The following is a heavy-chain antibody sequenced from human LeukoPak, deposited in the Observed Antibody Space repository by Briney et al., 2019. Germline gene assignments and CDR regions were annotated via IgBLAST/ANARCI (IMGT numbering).Heavy chain of an antibody. CDR2: INHSGST. CDR3: ARFWERGDDY. D-gene: IGHD1-26*01. J-gene: IGHJ4*02. V-gene: IGHV4-34*01. Sequence: SETLSLTCAVYGGSFSGYYWSWIRQPPGKGLEWIGEINHSGSTNYNPSLKSRVTISVDTSKNQFSLKLSSVTAADTAVYYCARFWERGDDYWGQGTLVTVSS. CDR1: GGSFSGYY.